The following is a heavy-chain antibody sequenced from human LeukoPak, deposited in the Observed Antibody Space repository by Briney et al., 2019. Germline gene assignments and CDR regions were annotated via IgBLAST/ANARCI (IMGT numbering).Heavy chain of an antibody. CDR2: IYPVDSDT. V-gene: IGHV5-51*01. Sequence: GKXLXWMXIIYPVDSDTRYSPSFQGQVTISADKSISTAYLQWSSLKASDTAMYYCAREYYYDSSGFDYWGQGTLVTVSP. D-gene: IGHD3-22*01. CDR3: AREYYYDSSGFDY. J-gene: IGHJ4*02.